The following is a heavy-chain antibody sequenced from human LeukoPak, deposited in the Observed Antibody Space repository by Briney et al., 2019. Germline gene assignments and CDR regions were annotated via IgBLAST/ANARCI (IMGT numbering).Heavy chain of an antibody. D-gene: IGHD5-18*01. CDR3: ASVNEDTAMVLHAFDI. Sequence: SETLSLTCTVSGGSISSYYWSWIRQPPGEGLEWIGYIYYSGSTNYNPSLKSRVTISVDTSKNQFSLKLSSVTAADTAVYYCASVNEDTAMVLHAFDIWGQGTMVTVSS. J-gene: IGHJ3*02. CDR2: IYYSGST. V-gene: IGHV4-59*08. CDR1: GGSISSYY.